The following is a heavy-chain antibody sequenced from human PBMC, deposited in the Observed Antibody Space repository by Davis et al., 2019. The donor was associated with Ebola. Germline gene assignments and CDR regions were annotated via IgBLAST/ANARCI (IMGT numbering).Heavy chain of an antibody. CDR3: ARASDGGSGHFTFDY. J-gene: IGHJ4*02. CDR2: IRNKAKRYTT. Sequence: PGGSLRLSCAASGFTFSDHYMDWVRQAPGKGLEWVGRIRNKAKRYTTEYAASVKGRFTVSRDDSKNSLYLQMNSLKTEDTAVYYCARASDGGSGHFTFDYWGQGALVTVSS. D-gene: IGHD2/OR15-2a*01. CDR1: GFTFSDHY. V-gene: IGHV3-72*01.